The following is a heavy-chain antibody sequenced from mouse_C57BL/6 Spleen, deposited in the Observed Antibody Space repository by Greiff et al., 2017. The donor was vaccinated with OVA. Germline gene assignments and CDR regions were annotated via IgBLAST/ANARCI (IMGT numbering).Heavy chain of an antibody. CDR1: GFTFSDYY. J-gene: IGHJ1*03. D-gene: IGHD5-1-1*01. V-gene: IGHV5-16*01. Sequence: EVNLVESEGGLVQPGSSMKLSCTASGFTFSDYYMAWVRQVPEKGLEWVANINYDGSSTYYLDSLKSRFIISRDNAKNILYLQMSSLKSEDTATYYCARAYTFYWYFDVWGTGTTVTVSS. CDR2: INYDGSST. CDR3: ARAYTFYWYFDV.